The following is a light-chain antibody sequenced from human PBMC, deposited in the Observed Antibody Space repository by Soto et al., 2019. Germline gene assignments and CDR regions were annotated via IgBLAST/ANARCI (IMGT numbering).Light chain of an antibody. Sequence: EIVMTQSPATLSVSPGERATLSCRASQSVSSNLAWYEQKPGQAPGLLIKVASARATGIPARFSGSGSGTEFTLTISSLQSEDFALYYCQQYNNWPPWTFGQGTKVDIK. J-gene: IGKJ1*01. CDR3: QQYNNWPPWT. V-gene: IGKV3-15*01. CDR1: QSVSSN. CDR2: VAS.